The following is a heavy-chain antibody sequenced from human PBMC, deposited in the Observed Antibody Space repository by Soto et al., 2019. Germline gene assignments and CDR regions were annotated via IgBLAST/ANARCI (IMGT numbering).Heavy chain of an antibody. D-gene: IGHD3-10*01. J-gene: IGHJ4*02. CDR3: ARGHLEFGY. Sequence: PGGSLRLSCVASGLTFSNYWMSWVRQAPGKGLEWVASINQDGSEIYYVDSVKGRFTISRDNAKNSLYMQMNIPRAEDTDVYYCARGHLEFGYWGQGTLVTVSS. CDR2: INQDGSEI. CDR1: GLTFSNYW. V-gene: IGHV3-7*05.